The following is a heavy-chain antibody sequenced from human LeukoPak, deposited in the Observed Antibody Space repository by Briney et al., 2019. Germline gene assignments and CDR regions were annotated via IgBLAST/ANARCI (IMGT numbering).Heavy chain of an antibody. V-gene: IGHV1-69*13. D-gene: IGHD2-2*01. CDR2: IIPIFGTA. CDR1: GGTFSSYA. Sequence: ASVKVSCKASGGTFSSYAISWVRQAPGQGLEWMGEIIPIFGTANYAQKFQGRVTITADESTSTAYMELSSLRSEDTAVYYCARPKAQLLPSNYYYMDVWGKGTTVTVSS. CDR3: ARPKAQLLPSNYYYMDV. J-gene: IGHJ6*03.